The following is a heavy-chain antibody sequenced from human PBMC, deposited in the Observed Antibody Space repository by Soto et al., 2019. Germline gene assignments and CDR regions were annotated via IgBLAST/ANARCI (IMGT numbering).Heavy chain of an antibody. CDR2: IYYSGST. J-gene: IGHJ5*02. D-gene: IGHD2-8*01. CDR3: ARQGPHHIVLMVYAIFPWWFDP. Sequence: QLQLQESGPGLVKPSETLSLTCTVSGGSISSSSYYWGWIRQPPGKGLEWIGSIYYSGSTYYNPSLKSRVTISVDTSKNQFSLKLSSVTAADTAVYYCARQGPHHIVLMVYAIFPWWFDPWGQGTLVTVSS. CDR1: GGSISSSSYY. V-gene: IGHV4-39*01.